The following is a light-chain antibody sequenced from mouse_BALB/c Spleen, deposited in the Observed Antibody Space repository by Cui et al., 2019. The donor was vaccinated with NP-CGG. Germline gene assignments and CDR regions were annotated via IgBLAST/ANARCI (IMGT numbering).Light chain of an antibody. CDR3: ALWYSNHWV. V-gene: IGLV1*01. J-gene: IGLJ1*01. CDR2: GTN. CDR1: TGAVTTKNF. Sequence: QAVVTKYSALTTSPGETVTLTCRSSTGAVTTKNFANWVQEKPDHLFTGLIGGTNNRTPGVPARFSGSLIGDKAALTITGAQTEDEAIYFCALWYSNHWVFGGGTKLTVL.